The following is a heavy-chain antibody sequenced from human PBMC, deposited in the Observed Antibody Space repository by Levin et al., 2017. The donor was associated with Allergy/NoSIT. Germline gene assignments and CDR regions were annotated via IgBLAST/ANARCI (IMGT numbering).Heavy chain of an antibody. CDR3: ARVRLAITTAAYDY. V-gene: IGHV4-34*01. CDR2: VNHAGIT. Sequence: PSETLSLTCAVYGGSFSDYYWNWIRQPPGKGLEWIGEVNHAGITNYKPSLKSRVTISVDTPKKQLSLKLSSVTAADTAVYYCARVRLAITTAAYDYWGQGTLVTVSS. J-gene: IGHJ4*02. D-gene: IGHD6-13*01. CDR1: GGSFSDYY.